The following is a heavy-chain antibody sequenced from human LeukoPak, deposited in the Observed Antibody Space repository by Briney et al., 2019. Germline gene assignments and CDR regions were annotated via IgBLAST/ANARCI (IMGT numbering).Heavy chain of an antibody. J-gene: IGHJ5*02. V-gene: IGHV4-31*03. CDR2: IYYSGST. D-gene: IGHD3-22*01. CDR3: ARPTLDYDSSGYYGVGFDP. Sequence: SETLSLTCTVSGGSISSGGYYWSWIRQHPGKGLEWIGYIYYSGSTYYNPSLKSRVTISVDTSKNQFSLKLSSVTAADTAVYYCARPTLDYDSSGYYGVGFDPWGQGTLVTVSS. CDR1: GGSISSGGYY.